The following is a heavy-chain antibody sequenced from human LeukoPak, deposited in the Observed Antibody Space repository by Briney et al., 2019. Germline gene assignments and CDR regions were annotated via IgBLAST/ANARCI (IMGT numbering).Heavy chain of an antibody. CDR1: GASFTGYY. CDR3: ARGGGVVSATRDFDY. Sequence: SETLSLTCAVSGASFTGYYWSWIRQTPGKGLEGVGEINHGGVTKYNPSLKSRVTISLDTSKNQFSLEMSSVTAADPAFYFCARGGGVVSATRDFDYWGQGTLVTVSS. V-gene: IGHV4-34*01. J-gene: IGHJ4*02. CDR2: INHGGVT. D-gene: IGHD2-15*01.